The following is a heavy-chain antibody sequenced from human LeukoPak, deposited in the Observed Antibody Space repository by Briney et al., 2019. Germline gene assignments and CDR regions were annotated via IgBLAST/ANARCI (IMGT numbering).Heavy chain of an antibody. CDR2: ISSSTNYI. J-gene: IGHJ4*02. CDR1: GFTFSTYS. D-gene: IGHD6-19*01. CDR3: ARAFASGWSPFDY. Sequence: PGGSLRLSCAASGFTFSTYSMNWVRQAPGKGLEWVSSISSSTNYIYYADSVKGRFTISRDNAENSLYLQMNSLRAEDTAVYYCARAFASGWSPFDYWGQGTLVTVSS. V-gene: IGHV3-21*01.